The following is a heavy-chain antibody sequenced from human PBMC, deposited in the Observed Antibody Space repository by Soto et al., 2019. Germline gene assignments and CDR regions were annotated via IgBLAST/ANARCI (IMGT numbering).Heavy chain of an antibody. J-gene: IGHJ4*02. CDR3: ARDVGGLYCSSTSCYRGYFDY. V-gene: IGHV1-2*02. CDR2: INPNWCGP. D-gene: IGHD2-2*01. Sequence: ASVKVSCKASGCTVIGYYMLWVRPAPGQGLEWMGWINPNWCGPNYAQKSQGRVTLISHTSISTAYIDLNRLRSDGTAGYYCARDVGGLYCSSTSCYRGYFDYWGQGTLVTVSS. CDR1: GCTVIGYY.